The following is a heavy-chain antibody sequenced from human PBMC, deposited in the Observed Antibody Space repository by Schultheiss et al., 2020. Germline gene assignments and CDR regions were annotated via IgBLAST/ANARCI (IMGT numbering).Heavy chain of an antibody. J-gene: IGHJ3*02. CDR2: ISYDGSNK. D-gene: IGHD3-22*01. CDR3: ARDRRKQNYYDSSGYYSDAFDI. Sequence: GESLKISCAASGFTFSSYGMHWVRQAPGKGLEWVAVISYDGSNKYYADSVKGRFTISRDNSKNTLYLQMNSLRAEDTAVYYCARDRRKQNYYDSSGYYSDAFDIWGQGTMVTVSS. V-gene: IGHV3-30*03. CDR1: GFTFSSYG.